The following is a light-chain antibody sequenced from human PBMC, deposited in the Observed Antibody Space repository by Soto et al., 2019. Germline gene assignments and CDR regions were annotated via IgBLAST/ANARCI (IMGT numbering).Light chain of an antibody. J-gene: IGKJ2*01. Sequence: EVVMTQSPATLSVSPGDRATLSCRASKNVDTNVAWYQQKPGQAPRLLVHSASTRATGIPTRFTGIGSGTDFTLTISGLQSDDFAVYYCQQYYNWPPYTFGQGTKLQIK. CDR1: KNVDTN. V-gene: IGKV3-15*01. CDR2: SAS. CDR3: QQYYNWPPYT.